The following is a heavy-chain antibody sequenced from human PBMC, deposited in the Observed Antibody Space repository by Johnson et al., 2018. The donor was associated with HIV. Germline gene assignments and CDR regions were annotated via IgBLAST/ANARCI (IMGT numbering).Heavy chain of an antibody. CDR1: GFSFSDYY. D-gene: IGHD3-16*01. CDR2: ISSSSSTI. CDR3: ASLGLDLLVKAPLSVVFDAFDI. Sequence: VQLVESGGDLVKPGGSLRLSCAASGFSFSDYYMSWIRRAPGKGLEWVSYISSSSSTIYYGDSVKGRFTISRDNARNSLYLHMNSLRAEDTAVYYCASLGLDLLVKAPLSVVFDAFDIWGQGTMVTVSS. V-gene: IGHV3-11*04. J-gene: IGHJ3*02.